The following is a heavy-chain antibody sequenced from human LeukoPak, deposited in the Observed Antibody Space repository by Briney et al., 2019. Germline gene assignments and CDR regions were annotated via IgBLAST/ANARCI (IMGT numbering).Heavy chain of an antibody. J-gene: IGHJ4*02. D-gene: IGHD6-19*01. CDR3: ARGIAVAGSLDY. Sequence: GGSLRLSCAASGFTFSSHAMSWVRQAPGKGLEWVAVISYDGSNKYYADSVKGRFTISRDNSKNTLYLQMNSLRAEDTAVYYCARGIAVAGSLDYWGQGTLVTVSS. CDR1: GFTFSSHA. V-gene: IGHV3-30-3*01. CDR2: ISYDGSNK.